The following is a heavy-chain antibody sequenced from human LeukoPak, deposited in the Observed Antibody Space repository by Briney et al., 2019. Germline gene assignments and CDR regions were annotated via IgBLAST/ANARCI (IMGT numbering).Heavy chain of an antibody. D-gene: IGHD3-16*01. CDR2: IGWNGGSI. V-gene: IGHV3-9*01. CDR3: AKDARRSYDYVWGDYGMDV. Sequence: PGGSLRLSCAASGFTFDDYAMPWVRHAPGKGLEWVSGIGWNGGSIGYADSVKGRFTISRDNAKNSLYLQMNSLRAEDTALYYCAKDARRSYDYVWGDYGMDVWGQGTTVTVSS. CDR1: GFTFDDYA. J-gene: IGHJ6*02.